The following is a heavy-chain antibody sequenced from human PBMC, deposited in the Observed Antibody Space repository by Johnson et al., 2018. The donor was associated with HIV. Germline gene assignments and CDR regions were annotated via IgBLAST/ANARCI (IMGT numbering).Heavy chain of an antibody. CDR3: ARGYYYDSSGYSDASDI. Sequence: QMQLVESGGGVVQPGRSLRLSCAASGFTFNTYGMHWVRQAPGKGLEWVAVISYDGSNKYYADSVKGRFTISRDNSQNTLSLQMNSLRPDDTAVYYCARGYYYDSSGYSDASDIWGQGTMVTVS. J-gene: IGHJ3*02. V-gene: IGHV3-30*03. D-gene: IGHD3-22*01. CDR2: ISYDGSNK. CDR1: GFTFNTYG.